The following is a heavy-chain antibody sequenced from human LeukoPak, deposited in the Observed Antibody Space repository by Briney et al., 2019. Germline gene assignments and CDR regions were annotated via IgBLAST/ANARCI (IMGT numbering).Heavy chain of an antibody. D-gene: IGHD4-17*01. CDR1: GFTFSDYY. J-gene: IGHJ5*02. V-gene: IGHV3-11*04. CDR2: ISGSSSYI. Sequence: GGSLRLSCAASGFTFSDYYMNWIRQAPGKGLEWVSYISGSSSYIYYADSVKGRFTISRDNAKNSLYLQMNSLRAEDTAVYYCARAETTVTCPHWFDPWGQGTLVTVSS. CDR3: ARAETTVTCPHWFDP.